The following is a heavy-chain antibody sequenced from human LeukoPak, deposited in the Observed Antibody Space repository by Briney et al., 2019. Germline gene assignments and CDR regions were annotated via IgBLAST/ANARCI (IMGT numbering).Heavy chain of an antibody. Sequence: ASVKVSCKASGYTFTSYDINWVRQATGQGLEWMGWMNPNSGNTGYAQKFQGRVTMTRNTSISTAYMELSSLRSEDTAVHYCARGLGSSGWYYKDWFDPWGQGTLVTVSS. D-gene: IGHD6-19*01. CDR1: GYTFTSYD. CDR3: ARGLGSSGWYYKDWFDP. J-gene: IGHJ5*02. CDR2: MNPNSGNT. V-gene: IGHV1-8*01.